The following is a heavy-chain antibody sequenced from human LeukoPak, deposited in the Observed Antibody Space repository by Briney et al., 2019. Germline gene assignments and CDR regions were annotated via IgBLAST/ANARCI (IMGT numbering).Heavy chain of an antibody. CDR3: AGGGRSYRSSWYPY. CDR2: INHSGIT. D-gene: IGHD6-13*01. J-gene: IGHJ4*02. Sequence: KPSETLALTCAVYVVSCNYWTWIRQPPGKGLEWIGEINHSGITNYNPSLKGRLTISVDTSKNQFSLKLTSVTAAAQAVYYCAGGGRSYRSSWYPYWGQGNLVTVSS. CDR1: VVSCNY. V-gene: IGHV4-34*01.